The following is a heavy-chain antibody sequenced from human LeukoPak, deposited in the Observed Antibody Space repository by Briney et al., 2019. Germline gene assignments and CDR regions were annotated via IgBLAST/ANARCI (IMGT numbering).Heavy chain of an antibody. V-gene: IGHV1-2*02. CDR1: GYPFTVYY. CDR2: INPNSGGT. J-gene: IGHJ4*02. D-gene: IGHD3-10*01. CDR3: ARAYGSGSSYHPDY. Sequence: ASVKVSCKASGYPFTVYYIHWVRQAPGQGLEYMGWINPNSGGTNSSQRFQDRVTLTRDTSISTAFMELTSLTSDDTAVYYCARAYGSGSSYHPDYWGQGTLVTVSS.